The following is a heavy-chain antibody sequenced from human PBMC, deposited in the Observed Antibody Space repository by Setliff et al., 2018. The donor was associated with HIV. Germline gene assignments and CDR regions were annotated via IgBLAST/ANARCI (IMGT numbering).Heavy chain of an antibody. D-gene: IGHD2-21*02. CDR2: ISWNSGSI. Sequence: LRLSCAASGFTFDDYAMHWVRQAPGKGLEWVSGISWNSGSIGYADSVKGRFTISRDNAKNSLYLQMNSLRAEDTALYYCAKGASIVVVTAIPDWGQGTLVTVSS. V-gene: IGHV3-9*01. J-gene: IGHJ4*02. CDR3: AKGASIVVVTAIPD. CDR1: GFTFDDYA.